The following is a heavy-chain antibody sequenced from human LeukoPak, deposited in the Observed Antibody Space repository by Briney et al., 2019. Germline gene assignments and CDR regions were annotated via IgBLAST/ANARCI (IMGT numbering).Heavy chain of an antibody. D-gene: IGHD1/OR15-1a*01. CDR2: IFPRDSDT. J-gene: IGHJ4*02. CDR1: GVIFTNYW. Sequence: GESLKISCKTSGVIFTNYWIGGVRQMPGKGLEWMGVIFPRDSDTRYSPSFQGQVTISADKSTSTLLLRWSSLTVSDTAIYYCVRHENINGQIDHPDYWGQGTLVTVSA. CDR3: VRHENINGQIDHPDY. V-gene: IGHV5-51*01.